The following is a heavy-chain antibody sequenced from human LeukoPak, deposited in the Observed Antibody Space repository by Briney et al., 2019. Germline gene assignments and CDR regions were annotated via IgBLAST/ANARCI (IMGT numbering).Heavy chain of an antibody. CDR2: ISPLLGAS. Sequence: ASVKVFCKASGGTFSDYVISWVRQAPGQGLNWMGGISPLLGASKHTQNFHDRVTITADESTTTAYMELSDLRSADTAVYYCATYDVLTGFEYWGQGTLVTVSS. V-gene: IGHV1-69*01. J-gene: IGHJ4*02. D-gene: IGHD3-9*01. CDR1: GGTFSDYV. CDR3: ATYDVLTGFEY.